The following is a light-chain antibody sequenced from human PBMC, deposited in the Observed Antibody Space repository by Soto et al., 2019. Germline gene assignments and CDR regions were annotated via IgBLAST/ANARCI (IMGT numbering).Light chain of an antibody. V-gene: IGKV1D-12*01. CDR3: QQANSFSFT. Sequence: DIQMTQSPSSVSASVGDRVTITCRASQGISSWLGWYQQKPGKAPKLLIYAASSLQSGVPSRFSGSGSGTDCTLTSRSLQPEDFATDYCQQANSFSFTCGGGTKVDIK. CDR1: QGISSW. CDR2: AAS. J-gene: IGKJ4*02.